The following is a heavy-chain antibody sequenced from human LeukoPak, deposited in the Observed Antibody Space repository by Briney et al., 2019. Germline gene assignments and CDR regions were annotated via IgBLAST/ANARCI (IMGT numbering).Heavy chain of an antibody. CDR1: GFDISYNY. D-gene: IGHD3-10*01. J-gene: IGHJ4*02. Sequence: GGSLRLSCAASGFDISYNYVGWVRQAPGKGLEWVSVIHTGGTTHYADSVKGRFTISKDNSNNTVYLQMNSVGVEDTAVYYCARVWFGYFFQWGQGALVTVSS. V-gene: IGHV3-53*01. CDR3: ARVWFGYFFQ. CDR2: IHTGGTT.